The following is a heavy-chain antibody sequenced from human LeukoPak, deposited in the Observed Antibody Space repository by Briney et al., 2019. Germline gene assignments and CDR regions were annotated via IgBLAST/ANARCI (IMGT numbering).Heavy chain of an antibody. J-gene: IGHJ4*02. D-gene: IGHD5-12*01. V-gene: IGHV4-39*07. CDR1: GGSISSSSYY. Sequence: SETLSLTCTVSGGSISSSSYYWGWIRQPPGKGLEWIGSIYYSGSTYYNPSLKSRVTISVDTSKNQFSLKLSSVTAADTAVYYCARSGESVDPPSGPIFDYWGQGTLVTVSS. CDR2: IYYSGST. CDR3: ARSGESVDPPSGPIFDY.